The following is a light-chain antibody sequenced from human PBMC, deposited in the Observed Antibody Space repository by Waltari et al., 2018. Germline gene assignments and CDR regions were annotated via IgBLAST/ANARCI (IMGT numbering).Light chain of an antibody. J-gene: IGKJ2*01. CDR2: LGY. CDR1: QSLLQSNGYNS. CDR3: MQTLQTPYT. V-gene: IGKV2-28*01. Sequence: IVMTQSQLSLPVTPGEPASISCRSSQSLLQSNGYNSLDWYLQKPGQSPQLLIYLGYNRASGVPDRFSGSGSGTDFTLKISIVEAEDVGVYYCMQTLQTPYTFGQGTKLEIK.